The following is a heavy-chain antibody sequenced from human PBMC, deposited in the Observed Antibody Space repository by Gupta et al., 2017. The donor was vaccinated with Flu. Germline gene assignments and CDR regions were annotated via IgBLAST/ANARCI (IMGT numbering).Heavy chain of an antibody. CDR2: INSDGSTT. V-gene: IGHV3-74*01. D-gene: IGHD4-17*01. CDR1: GFTFSSYW. CDR3: ARAGELYGDYSLF. J-gene: IGHJ4*02. Sequence: EVQLVESGGGLVQPGGSLRLSCAASGFTFSSYWMHWVRQAPGKGLEWVSRINSDGSTTHYADSVKGRFTTSRDNAKNTLYLQTDSLRVEDTAVYYCARAGELYGDYSLFWGQGTLVTVSS.